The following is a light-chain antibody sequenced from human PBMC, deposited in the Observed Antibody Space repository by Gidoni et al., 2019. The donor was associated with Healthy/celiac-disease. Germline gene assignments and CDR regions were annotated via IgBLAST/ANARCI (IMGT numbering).Light chain of an antibody. CDR1: QGISNY. V-gene: IGKV1-33*01. CDR2: DAS. CDR3: QQYDNLPLT. J-gene: IGKJ4*01. Sequence: EIQMTQSPSSLSASVGDRVTITCQASQGISNYLTWYQQKPGKAPKLLIYDASNLETGVPARFSGSGSGTDFTFTISSLQPEDIATYYCQQYDNLPLTFGGGTKVEIK.